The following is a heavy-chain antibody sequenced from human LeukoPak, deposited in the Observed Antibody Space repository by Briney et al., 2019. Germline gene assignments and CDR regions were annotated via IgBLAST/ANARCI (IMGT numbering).Heavy chain of an antibody. D-gene: IGHD2-2*01. CDR1: GYTFTGYY. CDR2: INPNSGGT. J-gene: IGHJ6*03. CDR3: ARGLKYCSSASCTPQYYYYMDV. V-gene: IGHV1-2*02. Sequence: GASVKVSCKASGYTFTGYYMHWVRQAPGQGLEWMGWINPNSGGTNYAQKFQGRVTMTRDTSISTAYMELSRLRSDDTAVYYCARGLKYCSSASCTPQYYYYMDVWGKGTTVTVSS.